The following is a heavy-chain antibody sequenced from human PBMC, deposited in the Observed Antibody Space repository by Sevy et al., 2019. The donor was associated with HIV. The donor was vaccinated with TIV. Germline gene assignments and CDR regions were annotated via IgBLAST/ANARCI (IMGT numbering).Heavy chain of an antibody. CDR1: VFTFSTYS. CDR3: ARGGYYYDNAAYYALDS. CDR2: ISTTSTYI. J-gene: IGHJ4*02. V-gene: IGHV3-21*01. Sequence: GGSLRLSCAASVFTFSTYSMNWVRQAPGKGLQWVSSISTTSTYIYYADSLKGRITISRDNAKNSVYLQMNTLRVEDTAVYYCARGGYYYDNAAYYALDSWGQGTLVTVSS. D-gene: IGHD3-22*01.